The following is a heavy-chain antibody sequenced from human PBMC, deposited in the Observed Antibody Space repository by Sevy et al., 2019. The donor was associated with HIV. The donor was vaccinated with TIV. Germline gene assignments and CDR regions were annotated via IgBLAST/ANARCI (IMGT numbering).Heavy chain of an antibody. V-gene: IGHV4-59*01. D-gene: IGHD3-3*01. J-gene: IGHJ6*02. CDR3: ARDLGVWSGYHGMDV. Sequence: SETLSLTCTVSGGSISSYYWSWIRQPPGKGLEWIGYIYYSGSTNYNPSLKSRVTISVDTSKNQFSLKLSSVTAADTAVYYCARDLGVWSGYHGMDVWGLGTTVTVSS. CDR2: IYYSGST. CDR1: GGSISSYY.